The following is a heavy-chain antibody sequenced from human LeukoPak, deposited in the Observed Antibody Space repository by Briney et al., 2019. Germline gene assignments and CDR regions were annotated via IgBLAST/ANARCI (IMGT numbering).Heavy chain of an antibody. J-gene: IGHJ4*02. CDR3: AKDRGRIAVAGDFDY. CDR1: GFTFSSYG. V-gene: IGHV3-30*18. CDR2: ISYDGSNK. Sequence: PGGSLRLSCAASGFTFSSYGMHWVRQAPGKGLEWVAVISYDGSNKYYADSVKGRFTISRDNSKNTLYLQMNSLRAGDTAVYYCAKDRGRIAVAGDFDYWGQGTLVTVSS. D-gene: IGHD6-19*01.